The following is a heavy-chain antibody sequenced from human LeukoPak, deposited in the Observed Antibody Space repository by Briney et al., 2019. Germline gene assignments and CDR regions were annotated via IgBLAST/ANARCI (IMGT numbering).Heavy chain of an antibody. CDR2: IYYSGST. J-gene: IGHJ4*02. CDR1: GGSISSGDYY. CDR3: ARGGGVIPSFDY. V-gene: IGHV4-30-4*01. D-gene: IGHD2-21*01. Sequence: SETLSLACTVSGGSISSGDYYWSWIRQPPGKGLEWIGYIYYSGSTYYNPSLKSRVTISVDTSKNQSSLKLSPVTAADTAVYYCARGGGVIPSFDYWGQGTLVTVSS.